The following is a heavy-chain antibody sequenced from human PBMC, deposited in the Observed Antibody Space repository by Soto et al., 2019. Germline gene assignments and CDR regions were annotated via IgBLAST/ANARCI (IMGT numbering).Heavy chain of an antibody. Sequence: SGPTLVNPTQTLTLTCTFSGFSLTTSGVGVGWIRQPPGKALEWLALIYWNDDKRYSPSLKGRLTITKDTSKNQVVLAMTNMDPVDTATYYCAHNNITPVTNWFDPWGLGTMVTVYS. CDR2: IYWNDDK. CDR3: AHNNITPVTNWFDP. D-gene: IGHD1-20*01. V-gene: IGHV2-5*01. J-gene: IGHJ5*02. CDR1: GFSLTTSGVG.